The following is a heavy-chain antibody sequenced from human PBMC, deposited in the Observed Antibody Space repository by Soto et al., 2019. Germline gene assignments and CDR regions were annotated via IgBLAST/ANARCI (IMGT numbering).Heavy chain of an antibody. V-gene: IGHV1-69*13. CDR1: GGTFSSYA. Sequence: SVKVSCKASGGTFSSYAISWVRQAPGQGLEWMGGIIPIFGTANYTQKFQGRVTITADESTSTAYMELSSLRSEDTAVYYCASGSRYYDSSGYYFDYWGQGTLVTVSS. J-gene: IGHJ4*02. D-gene: IGHD3-22*01. CDR2: IIPIFGTA. CDR3: ASGSRYYDSSGYYFDY.